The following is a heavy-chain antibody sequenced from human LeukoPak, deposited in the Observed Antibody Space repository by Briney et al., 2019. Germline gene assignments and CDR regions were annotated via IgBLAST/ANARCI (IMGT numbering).Heavy chain of an antibody. CDR1: GFTFSSYW. Sequence: GGSLRLSCAASGFTFSSYWMHWVRQAPGKGLVWVSRIKGDGNSIRYADSVKGRFTISRDNAKNTLYLQMNSLRAEDTAVYYCVRVWHYSDYWGQGTLVTVSS. CDR3: VRVWHYSDY. J-gene: IGHJ4*02. CDR2: IKGDGNSI. V-gene: IGHV3-74*01. D-gene: IGHD2-21*01.